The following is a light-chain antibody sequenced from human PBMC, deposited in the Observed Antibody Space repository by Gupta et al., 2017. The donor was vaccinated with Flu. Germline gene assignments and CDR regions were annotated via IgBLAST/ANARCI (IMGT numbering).Light chain of an antibody. CDR1: SSNIGSNT. V-gene: IGLV1-44*01. CDR3: AAWDDSRNGVV. CDR2: SNN. J-gene: IGLJ2*01. Sequence: HSVLHHPPPASETPGQRVTIACSGSSSNIGSNTVNWYQQIPGTAPKLLIYSNNQRPSGVPDRFSGSKSGTSASLAISGLESEDEADYYCAAWDDSRNGVVFGGGTKLTVL.